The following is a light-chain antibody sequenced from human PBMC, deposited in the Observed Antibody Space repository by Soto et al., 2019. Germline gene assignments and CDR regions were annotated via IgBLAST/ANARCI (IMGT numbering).Light chain of an antibody. CDR3: QQYDNLPLT. J-gene: IGKJ3*01. CDR2: DAS. Sequence: IQLTESPSSLCASVGDRDTIPCRASQVINNCLNWYHQKPRKAPNLLIYDASNLETGVPSRFSGSGSGTHFTLTISSLQPEDTATYYCQQYDNLPLTFGPGTKVDIK. CDR1: QVINNC. V-gene: IGKV1-33*01.